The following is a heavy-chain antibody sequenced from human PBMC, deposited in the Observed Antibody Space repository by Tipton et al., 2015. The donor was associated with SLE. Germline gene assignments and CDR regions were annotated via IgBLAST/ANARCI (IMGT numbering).Heavy chain of an antibody. CDR2: MWYDGSNK. CDR3: ARNNRPWATTRQAYDY. CDR1: GFTFRSYD. Sequence: SGFTFRSYDMHWVRQAPGKGLAWVEVMWYDGSNKYNGDFVKGRFTISRDNSKNTLYLQMNSLRVEDTALYYCARNNRPWATTRQAYDYWGQGTLVTVSS. D-gene: IGHD1-14*01. J-gene: IGHJ4*02. V-gene: IGHV3-33*01.